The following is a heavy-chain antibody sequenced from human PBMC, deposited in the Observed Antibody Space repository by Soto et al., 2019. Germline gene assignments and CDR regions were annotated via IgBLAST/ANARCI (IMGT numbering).Heavy chain of an antibody. D-gene: IGHD3-10*01. CDR1: GYTFTSSG. Sequence: QFQLVQSGAEVKKPGASVKVSCKASGYTFTSSGITWVRPAPGQGLEWMGWISAYNGNTNYAQKLQGRVTMTTDTSTSTAYMEVWSLRSDDTGVYYCARDAPMDRAFDIWGQGTMVTVSS. CDR2: ISAYNGNT. CDR3: ARDAPMDRAFDI. J-gene: IGHJ3*02. V-gene: IGHV1-18*01.